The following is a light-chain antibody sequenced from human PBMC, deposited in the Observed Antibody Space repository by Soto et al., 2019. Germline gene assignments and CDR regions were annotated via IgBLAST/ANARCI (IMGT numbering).Light chain of an antibody. J-gene: IGKJ5*01. CDR3: QHYNNWPIT. Sequence: EIVLTQSPCTLSLSPGERATLSCRASQSVSSNYLAWYQQKPGQAPRLLIYGASSRATGIPDRFSGSGSGTDFTLTISRLEPEDFATYYCQHYNNWPITFGQGTRLEIK. V-gene: IGKV3-20*01. CDR1: QSVSSNY. CDR2: GAS.